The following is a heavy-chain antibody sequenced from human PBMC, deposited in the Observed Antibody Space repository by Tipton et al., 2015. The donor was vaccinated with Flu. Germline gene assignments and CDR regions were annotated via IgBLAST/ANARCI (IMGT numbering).Heavy chain of an antibody. V-gene: IGHV4-34*01. CDR1: GGSFSGHY. J-gene: IGHJ4*02. D-gene: IGHD5-12*01. CDR2: INHSGSP. CDR3: ARGSGYANAYLDF. Sequence: AGLVKPSETLSLTCAVYGGSFSGHYWSWIRQPPGKGLEWIGEINHSGSPNYNPSLKSRVTISVDTSKNQFSLKVTSLTAADTAIYYCARGSGYANAYLDFWGQGTLVTVSS.